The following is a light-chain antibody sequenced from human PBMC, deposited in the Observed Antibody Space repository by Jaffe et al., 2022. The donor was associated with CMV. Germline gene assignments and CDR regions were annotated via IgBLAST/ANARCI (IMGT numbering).Light chain of an antibody. CDR3: QQYGSSPRT. J-gene: IGKJ1*01. CDR2: GAS. CDR1: QSVSSNS. V-gene: IGKV3-20*01. Sequence: EIVLTQSPGTLSLSPGERATLSCRASQSVSSNSLAWYQQKPGQAPRLLIYGASNRATGIPDRFSGGESGTDFTLSISRLEPEDFAVYYCQQYGSSPRTFGQGTKVEIK.